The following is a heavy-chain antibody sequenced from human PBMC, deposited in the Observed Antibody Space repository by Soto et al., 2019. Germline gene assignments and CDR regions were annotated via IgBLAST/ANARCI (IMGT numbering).Heavy chain of an antibody. Sequence: EVQLVESGGGLVQPGGSLRLSCAASGFTFSSYSMNWVRQAPGKGREWVSYISSSSSTIYYADSVKGRFTISRDNAKNSLYLQMNSLRAEDTAVYYCARDRNYGDYGAFDIWGQGTMVTVSS. CDR3: ARDRNYGDYGAFDI. J-gene: IGHJ3*02. D-gene: IGHD4-17*01. CDR2: ISSSSSTI. CDR1: GFTFSSYS. V-gene: IGHV3-48*01.